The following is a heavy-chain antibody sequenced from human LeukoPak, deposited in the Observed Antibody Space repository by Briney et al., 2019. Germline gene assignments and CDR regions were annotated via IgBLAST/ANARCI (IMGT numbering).Heavy chain of an antibody. D-gene: IGHD5-12*01. V-gene: IGHV4-59*08. CDR1: GDSIRSSY. J-gene: IGHJ4*02. CDR3: ARQEGLIVAWYY. CDR2: IYYSGST. Sequence: SETLSLTCTVSGDSIRSSYWTWIRQPAGKGLEWIGYIYYSGSTNYNPSLKSRVTISVDTSKNQFSLKLNSVTAADTAVYYCARQEGLIVAWYYWGQGTLVTVSS.